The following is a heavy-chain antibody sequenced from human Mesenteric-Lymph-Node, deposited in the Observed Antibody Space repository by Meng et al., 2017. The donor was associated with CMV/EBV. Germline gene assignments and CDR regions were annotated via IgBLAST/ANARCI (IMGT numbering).Heavy chain of an antibody. CDR2: INSDGSST. Sequence: GESLKISCAASGFTFSSYWMHWVRQAPGKGLVWVSRINSDGSSTSYADSVKGRFTISRDNDKNTLYLQMNSLRAEDTAVYYCARGDDLNYDFWSGYYRYYYYYGMDVWGQGTTVTVSS. D-gene: IGHD3-3*01. J-gene: IGHJ6*02. V-gene: IGHV3-74*01. CDR1: GFTFSSYW. CDR3: ARGDDLNYDFWSGYYRYYYYYGMDV.